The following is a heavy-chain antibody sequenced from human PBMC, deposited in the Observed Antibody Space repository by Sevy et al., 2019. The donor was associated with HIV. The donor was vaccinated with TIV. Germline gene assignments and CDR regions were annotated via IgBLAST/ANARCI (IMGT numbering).Heavy chain of an antibody. CDR3: VRDKEVGASILDA. CDR1: GFNFRNFW. J-gene: IGHJ5*02. Sequence: GGFLRLSCVASGFNFRNFWMSWVRQAPGKGLECVADIKQDGSEAYYVDSVKDRFTISRDNAKNSLYLQMNSLRDEDTAMYFCVRDKEVGASILDAWGQGTPVTVSS. D-gene: IGHD1-26*01. CDR2: IKQDGSEA. V-gene: IGHV3-7*03.